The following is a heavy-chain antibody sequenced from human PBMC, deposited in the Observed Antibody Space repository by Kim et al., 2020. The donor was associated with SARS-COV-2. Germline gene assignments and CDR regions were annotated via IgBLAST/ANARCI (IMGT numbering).Heavy chain of an antibody. CDR1: GGSISSSSYY. Sequence: SETLSLTCTVSGGSISSSSYYWGWIRQPPGKGLEWIGSIYYSGSTYYNPSLKSRVTISVDTSKNQFSLKLSSVTAADTAVYYCARVDRLRMDYWGQGTLVTVSS. CDR3: ARVDRLRMDY. D-gene: IGHD4-17*01. J-gene: IGHJ4*01. V-gene: IGHV4-39*01. CDR2: IYYSGST.